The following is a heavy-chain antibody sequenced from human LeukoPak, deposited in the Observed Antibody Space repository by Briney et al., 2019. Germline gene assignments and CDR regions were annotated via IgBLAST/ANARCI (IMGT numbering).Heavy chain of an antibody. J-gene: IGHJ4*02. CDR3: ARTSARGAQFGY. V-gene: IGHV4-4*07. CDR2: IYASGST. Sequence: PSETLSLTCTVSGGSISNYYWSWIRQPAGMGLEWIGRIYASGSTNYNPSLESRVTMSVDTSNNQFSLNLSSVTAADTAVYYCARTSARGAQFGYWGQGTLVTVSS. D-gene: IGHD3-10*01. CDR1: GGSISNYY.